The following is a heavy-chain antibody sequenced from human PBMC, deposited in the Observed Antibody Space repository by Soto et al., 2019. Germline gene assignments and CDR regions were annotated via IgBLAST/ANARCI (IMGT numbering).Heavy chain of an antibody. CDR2: ISYHGRNK. CDR3: VKDGSLEVPDVPLEEYYFDH. D-gene: IGHD3-3*01. J-gene: IGHJ4*02. Sequence: GGSLRLSCAASGFTFSGHRMHWVRQAPGKGLEWVAVISYHGRNKYYVDSVKGRFTISRDDSKNTLYLQMDSVRAEDTAVYYCVKDGSLEVPDVPLEEYYFDHWGQGTLVTVSS. CDR1: GFTFSGHR. V-gene: IGHV3-30*18.